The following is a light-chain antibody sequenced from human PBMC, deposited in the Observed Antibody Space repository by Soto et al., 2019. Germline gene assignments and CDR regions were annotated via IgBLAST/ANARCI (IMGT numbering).Light chain of an antibody. Sequence: DIQMTQSPTSLSASVGDRVTITCRAIQGIRNVVAWYQQKPGKAPKLLIYAASTLQSGVPSRFSGSGSRTDFTLTINSLQPEDVATYSCQKYSSVPVFGPGTKVEIK. CDR1: QGIRNV. CDR2: AAS. V-gene: IGKV1-27*01. J-gene: IGKJ3*01. CDR3: QKYSSVPV.